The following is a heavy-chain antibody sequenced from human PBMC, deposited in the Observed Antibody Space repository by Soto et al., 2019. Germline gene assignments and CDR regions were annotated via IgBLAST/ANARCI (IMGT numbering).Heavy chain of an antibody. V-gene: IGHV4-59*04. D-gene: IGHD4-4*01. J-gene: IGHJ5*01. CDR2: IYYNGST. CDR3: ATDYNKNWFYY. Sequence: SETLSLTCTVSGGSISSYYWSWIRQPPGKGLEWIGSIYYNGSTYYNPSLKSRVTISVDTSNNQFSLKLSSVTAADTALYYCATDYNKNWFYYWGQGTLVTVSS. CDR1: GGSISSYY.